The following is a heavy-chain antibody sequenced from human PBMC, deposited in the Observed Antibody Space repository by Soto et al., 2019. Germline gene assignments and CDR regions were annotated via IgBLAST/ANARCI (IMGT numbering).Heavy chain of an antibody. V-gene: IGHV1-18*01. Sequence: QVPLVQSGAEVKKPGASLKVSCKTSGYTFTSYGISWVRQDPGQGLEWMGWISAYNGNTNYAQKLQGRVTMTTDTSTSTAYMELRSLRSDDTAVYYCARRGLDYYDSREDYWGQGTLVTVSS. D-gene: IGHD3-22*01. CDR2: ISAYNGNT. J-gene: IGHJ4*02. CDR3: ARRGLDYYDSREDY. CDR1: GYTFTSYG.